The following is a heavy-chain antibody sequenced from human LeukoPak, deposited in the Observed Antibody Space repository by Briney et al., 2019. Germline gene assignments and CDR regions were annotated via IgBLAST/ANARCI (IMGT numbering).Heavy chain of an antibody. D-gene: IGHD6-19*01. CDR3: VRLADPGY. CDR2: IKSDGSTT. CDR1: GFTFSNYW. V-gene: IGHV3-74*01. Sequence: GGSLRLSCTASGFTFSNYWMHWVRQAPGKGLVWVSRIKSDGSTTTYADSVKGRFTISRDNAKSTLYLQMNSLRAEDTAVYYCVRLADPGYWGQGTLVTVS. J-gene: IGHJ4*02.